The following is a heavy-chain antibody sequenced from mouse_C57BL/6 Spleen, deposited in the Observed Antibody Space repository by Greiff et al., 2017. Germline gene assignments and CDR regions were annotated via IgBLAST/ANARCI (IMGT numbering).Heavy chain of an antibody. Sequence: EVKVVESGGGLVQPGGSLKLSCAASGFTFSDYYMYWVRQTPEKRLEWVAYISNGGGSTYYPDTVKGRFTISRDNAKNTLYLQMSRLKSEDTAMYYCARGGNFYWYFDVWGTGTTVTVSS. CDR1: GFTFSDYY. CDR3: ARGGNFYWYFDV. CDR2: ISNGGGST. J-gene: IGHJ1*03. D-gene: IGHD2-1*01. V-gene: IGHV5-12*01.